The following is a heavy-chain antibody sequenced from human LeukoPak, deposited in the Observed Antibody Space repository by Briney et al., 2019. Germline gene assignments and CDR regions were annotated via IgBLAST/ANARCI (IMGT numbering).Heavy chain of an antibody. J-gene: IGHJ1*01. CDR3: ARWDHGSARFQN. D-gene: IGHD6-19*01. CDR1: GDSVSNKNVA. CDR2: ASYKSEWSF. V-gene: IGHV6-1*01. Sequence: SQTLSLTCAISGDSVSNKNVAWNWVRQSPSRGLELLGRASYKSEWSFNYAASVKSRITINADTSKNQFSLRLNSVTPEDTAVYYCARWDHGSARFQNWGQGTLVTVSP.